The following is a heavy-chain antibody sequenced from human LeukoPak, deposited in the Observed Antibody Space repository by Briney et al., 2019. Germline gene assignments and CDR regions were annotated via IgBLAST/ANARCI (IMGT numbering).Heavy chain of an antibody. Sequence: GESLRLSCAASGFTFSSYWMSWVRQAPGKGLEWVANIKQDGSEKYYVDSVKGRFTISRDNAKNSLYLQMNSLRAEDTAVYYCARADGGKGNAFDIWGQGTMVTVSS. D-gene: IGHD4-23*01. J-gene: IGHJ3*02. CDR1: GFTFSSYW. V-gene: IGHV3-7*01. CDR2: IKQDGSEK. CDR3: ARADGGKGNAFDI.